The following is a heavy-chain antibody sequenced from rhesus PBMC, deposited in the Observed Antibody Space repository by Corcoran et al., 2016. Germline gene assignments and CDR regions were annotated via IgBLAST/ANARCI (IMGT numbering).Heavy chain of an antibody. J-gene: IGHJ6*01. CDR2: ITPYNGNT. CDR3: AGGSLMGGYGLDS. CDR1: GYTLTYRY. Sequence: EMQLVQSEAEVKKHGSSVKISCKASGYTLTYRYSHWLRQTPGQGLEWMGWITPYNGNTNYAQKFQDRATITRDRSMSTAYMELSSLRSEDTAVYYCAGGSLMGGYGLDSWGQGVVVTVSS. V-gene: IGHV1-69*01. D-gene: IGHD2-33*01.